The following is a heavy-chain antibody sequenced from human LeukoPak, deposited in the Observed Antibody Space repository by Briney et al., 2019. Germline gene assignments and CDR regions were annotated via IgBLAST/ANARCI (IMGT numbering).Heavy chain of an antibody. Sequence: SETLSLTCTVSGGSISSSSYYWGWIRQPPGKGLEWIGSIYYSGSTYYNPSLKSRVTISVDTSKNQFSLKLSSVTAADTAVYYWARDSEGIAGGAFDIGAQGTRVTVP. CDR1: GGSISSSSYY. CDR2: IYYSGST. D-gene: IGHD1-26*01. CDR3: ARDSEGIAGGAFDI. V-gene: IGHV4-39*07. J-gene: IGHJ3*02.